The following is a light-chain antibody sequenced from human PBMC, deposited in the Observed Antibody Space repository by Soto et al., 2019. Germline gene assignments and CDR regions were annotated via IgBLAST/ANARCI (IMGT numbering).Light chain of an antibody. J-gene: IGKJ5*01. V-gene: IGKV3-20*01. Sequence: IVLTQSPGTLSLSPGERATLSCRASQTGSNSYLAWYQQKSGQAPRLLIYGASTRATGIPDRFSGSGSGTDFSLTIRGLKPEDFAVYYCQQYRMSPNTFGQGTRLEIK. CDR3: QQYRMSPNT. CDR2: GAS. CDR1: QTGSNSY.